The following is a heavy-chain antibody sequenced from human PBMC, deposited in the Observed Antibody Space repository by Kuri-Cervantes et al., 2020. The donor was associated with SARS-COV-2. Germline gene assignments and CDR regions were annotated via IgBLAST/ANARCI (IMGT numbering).Heavy chain of an antibody. CDR3: ARAAGDQGEYYYYYYMDV. J-gene: IGHJ6*03. D-gene: IGHD7-27*01. CDR1: GYSISSGYY. CDR2: IYHSGST. V-gene: IGHV4-38-2*01. Sequence: SETLSLTCAVSGYSISSGYYWGWIRQPPGKGLEWIAIIYHSGSTYYNPSLKSRVTISLDTSKNQFSLKLSSVTAADTAVYYCARAAGDQGEYYYYYYMDVWGKGTTVTVSS.